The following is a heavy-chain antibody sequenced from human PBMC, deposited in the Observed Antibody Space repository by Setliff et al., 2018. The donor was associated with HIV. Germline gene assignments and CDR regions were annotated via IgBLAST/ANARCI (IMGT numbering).Heavy chain of an antibody. CDR2: SDPEDGNK. Sequence: ASVKVSCKVSGYTLTELSMHWVRQAPGKGLEWMGGSDPEDGNKMYAQKLQGRVTMTEDTSTDTAYMELNSLRSEDTAVYYCARGGLLRRTVNLLDGTVDYWDYYMDVWGTGTTVTVSS. D-gene: IGHD4-17*01. CDR1: GYTLTELS. CDR3: ARGGLLRRTVNLLDGTVDYWDYYMDV. V-gene: IGHV1-24*01. J-gene: IGHJ6*03.